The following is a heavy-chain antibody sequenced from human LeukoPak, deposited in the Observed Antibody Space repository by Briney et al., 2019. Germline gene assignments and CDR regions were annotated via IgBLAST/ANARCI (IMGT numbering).Heavy chain of an antibody. J-gene: IGHJ3*02. D-gene: IGHD3-9*01. Sequence: SETLSLTCTVSGGSISSYYWSWIRQPPGKGLEWIGHIYYSGSTNYNPSLKSRVTISVDTSKNQFSLKLSSVTAADTAVYYCASFDWLLSTAFDIWGQGTMVTVSS. CDR1: GGSISSYY. CDR3: ASFDWLLSTAFDI. CDR2: IYYSGST. V-gene: IGHV4-59*01.